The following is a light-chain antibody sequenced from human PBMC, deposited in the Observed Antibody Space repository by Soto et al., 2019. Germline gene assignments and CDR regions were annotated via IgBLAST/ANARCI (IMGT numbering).Light chain of an antibody. CDR2: DVS. J-gene: IGKJ1*01. CDR3: QQRSNWPRT. CDR1: QSVSSN. V-gene: IGKV3-11*01. Sequence: EIVMTQSPAPPSVSPGERATLSCRASQSVSSNLAWYQQKPGQAPRLLIYDVSNRATDIPARFSGSGSGTDCTLTISSLEPEDLAVYYCQQRSNWPRTLGQGTKVDIK.